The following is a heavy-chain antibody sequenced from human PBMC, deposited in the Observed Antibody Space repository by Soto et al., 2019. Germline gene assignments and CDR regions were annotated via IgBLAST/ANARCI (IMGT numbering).Heavy chain of an antibody. CDR2: IYYTGST. CDR1: VGSISSGGYH. V-gene: IGHV4-31*03. CDR3: ARAGLVPGATGVDWFDP. Sequence: PSETLSITCTFSVGSISSGGYHWSWIRQHPGKGLEWIGYIYYTGSTYYNPSLKSRVTISVDTSKNQFSLKLRSVTAADTAVYYCARAGLVPGATGVDWFDPWGQGTLVTVSS. D-gene: IGHD2-2*01. J-gene: IGHJ5*02.